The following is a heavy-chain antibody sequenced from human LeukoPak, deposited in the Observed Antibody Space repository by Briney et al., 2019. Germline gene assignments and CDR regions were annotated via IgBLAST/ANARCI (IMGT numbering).Heavy chain of an antibody. CDR3: ARAGSGWSFDY. J-gene: IGHJ4*02. CDR2: NSYSGNT. D-gene: IGHD6-19*01. V-gene: IGHV4-59*01. Sequence: KPAETLSLTCTVSGVSISSYYWTWLRQPPGKGLEGIGYNSYSGNTNYNASLKSRVTISLDMSKNQFSLNLISVTAADTAVYYCARAGSGWSFDYWGQGTRVTVSS. CDR1: GVSISSYY.